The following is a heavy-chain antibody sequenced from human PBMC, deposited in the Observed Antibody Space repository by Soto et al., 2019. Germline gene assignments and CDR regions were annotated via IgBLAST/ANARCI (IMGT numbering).Heavy chain of an antibody. Sequence: QVQLVQSGAEVKKPGSSVKVSCKAPGGTFSSYAISWVRQAPGQGLEWMGGIIPIFGTAQYAQKFQGRVTITADESTSTGYMELSSLRSEDTAVYYCARSQGGSSSLDIYYYYYYGRDVWGQGTTVTVSS. CDR2: IIPIFGTA. CDR1: GGTFSSYA. J-gene: IGHJ6*02. CDR3: ARSQGGSSSLDIYYYYYYGRDV. D-gene: IGHD2-15*01. V-gene: IGHV1-69*01.